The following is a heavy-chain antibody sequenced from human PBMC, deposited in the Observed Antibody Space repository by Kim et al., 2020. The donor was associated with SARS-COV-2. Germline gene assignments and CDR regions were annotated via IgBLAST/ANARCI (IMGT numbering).Heavy chain of an antibody. V-gene: IGHV3-9*01. Sequence: GGSLRLSCAASGFRFDEYGMHWVRQGPGKGLEWVAGITWNSGSIGYAESVWGRFTISRDNARNSLYLQSTTVRVEVTALYYCVKDRGVWLEYLVFWGQRSLVTVSS. J-gene: IGHJ4*02. CDR2: ITWNSGSI. CDR1: GFRFDEYG. CDR3: VKDRGVWLEYLVF. D-gene: IGHD1-20*01.